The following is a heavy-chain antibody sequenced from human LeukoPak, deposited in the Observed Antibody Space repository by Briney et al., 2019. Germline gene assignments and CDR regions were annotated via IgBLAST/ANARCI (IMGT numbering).Heavy chain of an antibody. CDR2: ISYDGKKN. V-gene: IGHV3-30*18. CDR3: AKEGGSNSDYFDY. D-gene: IGHD1-26*01. CDR1: GFIFSGNS. J-gene: IGHJ4*02. Sequence: GGSLRLSCAASGFIFSGNSMHWVRQAPGKGLEWVAVISYDGKKNYYADSGKGRFTISRENSQNRQYLQMNSLIREDTAVYYCAKEGGSNSDYFDYWGQGTLVTVSS.